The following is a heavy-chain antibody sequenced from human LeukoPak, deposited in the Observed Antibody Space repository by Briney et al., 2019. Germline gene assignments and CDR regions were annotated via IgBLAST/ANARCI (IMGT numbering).Heavy chain of an antibody. CDR1: GGSISSYY. CDR3: ARVPGYYYGSGSYWVFDY. J-gene: IGHJ4*02. D-gene: IGHD3-10*01. Sequence: SETLSLTCTVSGGSISSYYWSWIRQPAGKGLEWIGRIYTSGSTNYNPSLKSRVTISVDTSKNQFSLKLSSVTAADTAVYYCARVPGYYYGSGSYWVFDYWGQGTLVTVSS. CDR2: IYTSGST. V-gene: IGHV4-4*07.